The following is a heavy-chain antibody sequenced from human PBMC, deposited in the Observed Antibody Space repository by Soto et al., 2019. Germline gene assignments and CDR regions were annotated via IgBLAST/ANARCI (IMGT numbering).Heavy chain of an antibody. D-gene: IGHD1-26*01. V-gene: IGHV3-21*01. CDR2: ISSTSTFM. CDR3: AREPYDLCWFYHEGISYSGMDV. Sequence: QLVESGGGLVKPGGSLRLSCAASGFIFSSDTMNWVRQAPGKGLEWVSSISSTSTFMYYADSVKGRFSISRDNAKNTVYLEVNSLRVKDTAVYYSAREPYDLCWFYHEGISYSGMDVWGQGTTVTVSS. CDR1: GFIFSSDT. J-gene: IGHJ6*02.